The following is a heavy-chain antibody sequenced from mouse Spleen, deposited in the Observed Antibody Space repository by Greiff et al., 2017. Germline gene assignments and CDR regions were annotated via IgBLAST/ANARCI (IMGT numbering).Heavy chain of an antibody. J-gene: IGHJ4*01. V-gene: IGHV14-4*01. CDR1: GFNIKDDY. CDR3: TYYRYGAMDY. D-gene: IGHD2-14*01. Sequence: EVQLQQSGAELVRPGASVKLSCTASGFNIKDDYMHWVKQRPEQGLEWIGWIDPENGDTEYASKFQGKATITADTSSNTAYLQLSSLTSEDTAVYYCTYYRYGAMDYWGQGTSVTVSS. CDR2: IDPENGDT.